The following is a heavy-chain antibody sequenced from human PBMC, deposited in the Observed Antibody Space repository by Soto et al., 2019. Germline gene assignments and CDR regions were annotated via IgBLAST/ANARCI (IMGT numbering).Heavy chain of an antibody. CDR2: IHYTGKT. CDR1: GGCISSRDYY. J-gene: IGHJ4*02. CDR3: ARHPYKDNERRVFYFDY. Sequence: KSSETLSLTCAVSGGCISSRDYYWAWMRQPPGKGLEWIGTIHYTGKTYYNPSLKNRVTISVDPSKNQFSLELSSVTAADMTVYYCARHPYKDNERRVFYFDYWGQGMLITVSS. V-gene: IGHV4-39*01. D-gene: IGHD1-1*01.